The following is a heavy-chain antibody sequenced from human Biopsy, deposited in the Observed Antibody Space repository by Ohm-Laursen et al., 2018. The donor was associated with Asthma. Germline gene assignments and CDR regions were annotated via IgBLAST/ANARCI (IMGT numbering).Heavy chain of an antibody. J-gene: IGHJ4*02. V-gene: IGHV4-59*01. Sequence: GTLSLTCSVYGGSISSFYWSWIRQSPEKGLEWMGYVYWTGSTNYNPSLKSRITVSVDTSKNRMFLELTSVTAADTAIYYCVRAVRNEQWLAPFDYWGQGEPVTVSS. CDR1: GGSISSFY. CDR2: VYWTGST. D-gene: IGHD6-19*01. CDR3: VRAVRNEQWLAPFDY.